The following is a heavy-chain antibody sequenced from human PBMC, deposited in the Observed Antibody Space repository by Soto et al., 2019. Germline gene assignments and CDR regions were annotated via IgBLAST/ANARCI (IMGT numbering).Heavy chain of an antibody. Sequence: EVQLVESGGGLVQPGGSLKLSCAASGFTFSGSAMHWVRQASGKGLEWVGRIRSKANSYATAYAASVKGRFTISRDDSKNTAYLQMNSLKTEDTAVYYCTRTVRGVIIPHFDYWGQGTLLTVSS. J-gene: IGHJ4*02. CDR1: GFTFSGSA. D-gene: IGHD3-10*01. CDR3: TRTVRGVIIPHFDY. CDR2: IRSKANSYAT. V-gene: IGHV3-73*02.